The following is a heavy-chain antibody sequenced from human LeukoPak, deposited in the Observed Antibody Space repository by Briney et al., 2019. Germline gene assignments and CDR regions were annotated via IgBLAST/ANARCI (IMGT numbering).Heavy chain of an antibody. J-gene: IGHJ3*02. CDR1: RVSISSSNYY. D-gene: IGHD2-15*01. CDR2: IYYSGST. V-gene: IGHV4-39*07. Sequence: PSETLSLTCSVSRVSISSSNYYWGWIRQPPGKGLEWIGSIYYSGSTYYNASLKSRVTISVDTSKNQFSLKLSSVTAADTAVYYCARGSCSGGSCYFDAFDIWGQGTMVTVSS. CDR3: ARGSCSGGSCYFDAFDI.